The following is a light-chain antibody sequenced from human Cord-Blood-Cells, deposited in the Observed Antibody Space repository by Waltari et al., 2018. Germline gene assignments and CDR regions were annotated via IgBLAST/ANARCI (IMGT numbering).Light chain of an antibody. J-gene: IGLJ3*02. Sequence: QSVLTPPPSVSGAPGQRVTISCTGSSSNIGAGYDVHWYQQLPGTAPKLLIYCNSNRPAGVPDRFSGSKSGTSASLAITGLQAEDEADYYCQSYDSSLSGFWVFGGGTKLTVL. V-gene: IGLV1-40*01. CDR3: QSYDSSLSGFWV. CDR1: SSNIGAGYD. CDR2: CNS.